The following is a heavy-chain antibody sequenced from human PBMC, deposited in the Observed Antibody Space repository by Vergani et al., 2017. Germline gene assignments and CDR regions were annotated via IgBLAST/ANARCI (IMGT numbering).Heavy chain of an antibody. V-gene: IGHV4-61*02. Sequence: QVQLQESGPGLVRPSETLSLTCSVSGTSVSSGTHYWNWIRQPADKTLEWIGRIYTSGSTDDNPTLRSRITLSLVRSTNQVSLKVSSVTAADTAVYFCARDTAVADDVFDLWGQGTLVSVSA. CDR1: GTSVSSGTHY. CDR2: IYTSGST. J-gene: IGHJ3*01. CDR3: ARDTAVADDVFDL. D-gene: IGHD6-19*01.